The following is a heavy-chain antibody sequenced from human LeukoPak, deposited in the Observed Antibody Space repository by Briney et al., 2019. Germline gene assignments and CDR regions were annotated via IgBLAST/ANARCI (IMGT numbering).Heavy chain of an antibody. CDR3: ARDPPSAYTSPWFYFDY. Sequence: GGSLRLIPAASGFTFTNYGMHWVRQAPGKGLEWVAVTWYDGSNKYYADSVKGRFTISRDNSKNTLYLQMNSLRAEDTAVYYCARDPPSAYTSPWFYFDYWGQGTLVTVSS. CDR1: GFTFTNYG. CDR2: TWYDGSNK. V-gene: IGHV3-33*01. D-gene: IGHD6-6*01. J-gene: IGHJ4*02.